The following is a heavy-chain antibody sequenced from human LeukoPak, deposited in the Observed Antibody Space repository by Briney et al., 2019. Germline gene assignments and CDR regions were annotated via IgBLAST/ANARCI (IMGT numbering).Heavy chain of an antibody. J-gene: IGHJ4*02. CDR3: GRTERCDRHSFDY. CDR1: GFTFSSYA. V-gene: IGHV3-30-3*01. Sequence: GGSLRLSCEASGFTFSSYAMHWVRQAPGKGLEWVAAISFDGTNKLYAASVKGRFTISRDSSNNTLDLQMSGLRPEDSGLYYWGRTERCDRHSFDYWGQGTLVTVSS. CDR2: ISFDGTNK. D-gene: IGHD1-14*01.